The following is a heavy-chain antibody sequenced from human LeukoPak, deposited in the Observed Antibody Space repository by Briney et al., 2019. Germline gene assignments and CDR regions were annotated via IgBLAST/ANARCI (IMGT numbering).Heavy chain of an antibody. J-gene: IGHJ6*04. D-gene: IGHD3-10*01. Sequence: ASVKVSCKVSGYTLTELSMHWVRQAPGKGLEWMGGFDVEGGETIYARKFQGRVTMTEDTSTDTAYMELSSLRSEDTAVYYCAELGITMIGGVWGKGTTVTISS. CDR1: GYTLTELS. CDR3: AELGITMIGGV. V-gene: IGHV1-24*01. CDR2: FDVEGGET.